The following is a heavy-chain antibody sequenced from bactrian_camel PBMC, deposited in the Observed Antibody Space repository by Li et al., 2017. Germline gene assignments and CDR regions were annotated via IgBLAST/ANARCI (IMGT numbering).Heavy chain of an antibody. CDR3: VRDVWAVGDFGY. Sequence: HVQLVESGGGSVQAGGSLRLSCAFDAYTPANVRMAWFRQAPGKEREGVASLASDGSSIYANSLKGRFSISKDNAKNTLYLQMNNLNPGDTALYYCVRDVWAVGDFGYWGQGTQVTVS. CDR2: LASDGSS. J-gene: IGHJ6*01. CDR1: AYTPANVR. V-gene: IGHV3S53*01. D-gene: IGHD1*01.